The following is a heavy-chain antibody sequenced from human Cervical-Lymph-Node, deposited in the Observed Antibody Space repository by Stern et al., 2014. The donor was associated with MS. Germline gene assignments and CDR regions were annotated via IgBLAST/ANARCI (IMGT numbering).Heavy chain of an antibody. Sequence: QLVESGGGLVQPGRSLRLSCAASGFTFDDYAMHWVRQAPGKGLEWVSGISWNSGNIGYADSVKGRFTISRDNAKNSLYLQMNSLRAEDTALYYCAKDINLRGTYYFDYWCQGTLVTVSS. V-gene: IGHV3-9*01. CDR2: ISWNSGNI. J-gene: IGHJ4*02. D-gene: IGHD2-15*01. CDR3: AKDINLRGTYYFDY. CDR1: GFTFDDYA.